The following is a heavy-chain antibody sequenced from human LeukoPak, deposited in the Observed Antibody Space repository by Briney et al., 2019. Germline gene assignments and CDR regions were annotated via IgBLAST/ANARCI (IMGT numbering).Heavy chain of an antibody. CDR3: ARGGYEFDY. Sequence: GGSLRLSCAASGFTFSSYSMNWVRQARGKGLAWVSNISSTSTTIYYADSVRGRFTISRDNAKNSLYLQMNSLRGEDTAVYYCARGGYEFDYWGQGTLVTVSS. D-gene: IGHD5-12*01. V-gene: IGHV3-48*01. CDR1: GFTFSSYS. J-gene: IGHJ4*02. CDR2: ISSTSTTI.